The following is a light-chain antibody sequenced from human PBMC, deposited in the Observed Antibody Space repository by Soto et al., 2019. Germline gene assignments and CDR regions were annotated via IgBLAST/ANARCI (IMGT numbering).Light chain of an antibody. J-gene: IGKJ1*01. CDR1: QSVSSTY. Sequence: EIVLTQSPGTLSLSPGERATLSCRASQSVSSTYLAWYQQKPGQAPRLLIYGASNRATGIPDRFSGSGSGTDFTLTISRLEPEDCAVYYCQQYGGSRWTFGEGTSV. V-gene: IGKV3-20*01. CDR3: QQYGGSRWT. CDR2: GAS.